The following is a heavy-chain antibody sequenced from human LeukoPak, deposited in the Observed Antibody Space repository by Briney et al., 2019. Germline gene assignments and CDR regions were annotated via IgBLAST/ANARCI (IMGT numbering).Heavy chain of an antibody. V-gene: IGHV3-21*01. D-gene: IGHD4-23*01. CDR3: ARDGDYGGTFLFDY. CDR1: GFTFSSYS. Sequence: GGSLRLSCAAPGFTFSSYSMNRVRQAPGKGLEWVSSISSSSSYIYYADSVKGRFTISRDNAKNSLYLQMNSLRAEDTAVYYCARDGDYGGTFLFDYWGQGTLVTVSS. J-gene: IGHJ4*02. CDR2: ISSSSSYI.